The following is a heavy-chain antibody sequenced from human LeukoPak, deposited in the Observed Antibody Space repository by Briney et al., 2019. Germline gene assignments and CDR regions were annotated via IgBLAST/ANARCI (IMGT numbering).Heavy chain of an antibody. J-gene: IGHJ3*02. Sequence: SSETLSLTCTVSGGSISSYYWSWIRQPPGKGLEWIGYIYYSGSTNYNPSLKSRVTISVDTSKNQFSLKLSSVTAADTAVYYCARVGATYYAFDIWGQGTMVTVSS. CDR3: ARVGATYYAFDI. V-gene: IGHV4-59*01. CDR1: GGSISSYY. CDR2: IYYSGST. D-gene: IGHD1-26*01.